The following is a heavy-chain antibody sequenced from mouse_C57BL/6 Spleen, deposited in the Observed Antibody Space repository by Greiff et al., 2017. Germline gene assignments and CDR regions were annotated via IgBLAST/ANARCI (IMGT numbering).Heavy chain of an antibody. J-gene: IGHJ2*01. Sequence: VKLQQSGAELVRPGASVKLSCKASGYTFTDYYINWVKQRPGQGLEWIARIYPGSGNTYYNEKFKGKATLTAEKSSSTAYMQLSSLTSEDSAVYFCARGGSSYLYFDYWGQGTTLTVSS. CDR2: IYPGSGNT. V-gene: IGHV1-76*01. D-gene: IGHD1-1*01. CDR1: GYTFTDYY. CDR3: ARGGSSYLYFDY.